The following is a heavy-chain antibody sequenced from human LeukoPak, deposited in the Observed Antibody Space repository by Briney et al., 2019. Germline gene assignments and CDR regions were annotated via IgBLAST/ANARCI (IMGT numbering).Heavy chain of an antibody. CDR1: GVSISNYY. Sequence: SETLSLTCTVSGVSISNYYWSWIRQPPGKGLEWIGYYYYSGNTNYNPSLKSRVTISADTSKNQFSLRLFSVTASDTAVYYYATTFSGYVSSWPEYFQHWGQGTLVTVSS. D-gene: IGHD6-13*01. J-gene: IGHJ1*01. CDR3: ATTFSGYVSSWPEYFQH. V-gene: IGHV4-59*08. CDR2: YYYSGNT.